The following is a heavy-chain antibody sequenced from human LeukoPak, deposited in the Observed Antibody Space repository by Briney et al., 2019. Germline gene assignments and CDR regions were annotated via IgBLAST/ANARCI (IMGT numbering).Heavy chain of an antibody. Sequence: SSETLSLTCTVSGGVIRSSAYFWGWIRQPPGKGLGWIGSIYYSGSTYYNPSLKSRVTISVDTSKHQFSLKLTSVTAADTGVYYCARVHYGSGSNTGAFDIWGQGTMVTVSS. V-gene: IGHV4-39*07. CDR1: GGVIRSSAYF. D-gene: IGHD3-10*01. CDR3: ARVHYGSGSNTGAFDI. CDR2: IYYSGST. J-gene: IGHJ3*02.